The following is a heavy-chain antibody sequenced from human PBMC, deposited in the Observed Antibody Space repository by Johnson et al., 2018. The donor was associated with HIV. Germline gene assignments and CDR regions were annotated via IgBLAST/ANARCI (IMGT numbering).Heavy chain of an antibody. D-gene: IGHD3-22*01. Sequence: EMQLVEPGGNLVKPGGSLRLSCAASGFTFSNAWMTWVRQAPGKGLEWVGRIKSKTDGGTTDYVAPVKGRFTISRDDSKNTLYLQMNSLKIEDTAVYYCATVVVITQDAFDIWGQGTMVTVSS. CDR2: IKSKTDGGTT. J-gene: IGHJ3*02. V-gene: IGHV3-15*01. CDR1: GFTFSNAW. CDR3: ATVVVITQDAFDI.